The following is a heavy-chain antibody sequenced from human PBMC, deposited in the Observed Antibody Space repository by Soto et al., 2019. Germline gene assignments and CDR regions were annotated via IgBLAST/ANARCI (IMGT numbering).Heavy chain of an antibody. Sequence: PSETLSLTCTVSVPSISSGDYYWIWIRQPPGKGLEWIGYIYYSGSTYYNPSLKSRVTISVDTSKNQFSLKLSSVAAADTAVYYCDSLWTSYFDYWGQGNLVPVSS. CDR1: VPSISSGDYY. D-gene: IGHD3-3*01. J-gene: IGHJ4*02. V-gene: IGHV4-30-4*01. CDR3: DSLWTSYFDY. CDR2: IYYSGST.